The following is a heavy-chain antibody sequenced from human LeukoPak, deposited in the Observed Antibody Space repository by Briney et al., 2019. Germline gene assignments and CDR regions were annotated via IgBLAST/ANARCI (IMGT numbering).Heavy chain of an antibody. J-gene: IGHJ6*02. CDR1: GFTFSNAW. Sequence: GGSLRLSCAASGFTFSNAWMSWVRQAPGKGLEWVGRIKSKTDGGTTDYAAPVKGRFTISRDDSKNTLYLQMNSLKTEDTAVYYCTTGSTMVRGVNRRTYYYGMDVWGQGTTVTVSS. CDR2: IKSKTDGGTT. D-gene: IGHD3-10*01. V-gene: IGHV3-15*01. CDR3: TTGSTMVRGVNRRTYYYGMDV.